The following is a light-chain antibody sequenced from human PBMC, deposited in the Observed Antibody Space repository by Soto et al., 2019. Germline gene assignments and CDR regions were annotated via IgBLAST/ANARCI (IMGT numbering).Light chain of an antibody. Sequence: DIQLTQSPSFLSASVGYRVTITCRASQGISSYLAWYQQKPGKAPKLLIYAASTLQSGVPSRFSGSGSGTEFTLTISRLQPEDFATYYCQHLDSYSTFGQGTRLEIK. J-gene: IGKJ5*01. V-gene: IGKV1-9*01. CDR1: QGISSY. CDR3: QHLDSYST. CDR2: AAS.